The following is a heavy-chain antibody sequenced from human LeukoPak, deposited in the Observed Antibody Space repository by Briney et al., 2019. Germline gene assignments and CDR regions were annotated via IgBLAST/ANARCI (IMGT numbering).Heavy chain of an antibody. Sequence: GGSLRLSCAASGFTFSNYWMSWVRQAPGKGPEWVANIKQDGSDKFYVDSVKGRFTISRDNSKNTLFLQMNSLRPEDTAVYYCASAYNYAYYAYWGQGTLVTVSS. CDR1: GFTFSNYW. CDR3: ASAYNYAYYAY. CDR2: IKQDGSDK. D-gene: IGHD5-18*01. V-gene: IGHV3-7*01. J-gene: IGHJ4*02.